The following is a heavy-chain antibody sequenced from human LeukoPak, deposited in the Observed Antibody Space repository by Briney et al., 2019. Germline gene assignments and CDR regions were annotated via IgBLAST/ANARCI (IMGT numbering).Heavy chain of an antibody. Sequence: ASVKVSCKASGYTFTSYDINWVRQATGQGLEWVGWMNPNSGNTGYAQKFQGRVTMTRDTPRSTAYMELSSLRSEDTAVYYCARDLLYSSSSNHPYYFDYWGQGTLVTVSS. D-gene: IGHD6-6*01. CDR2: MNPNSGNT. CDR1: GYTFTSYD. V-gene: IGHV1-8*01. CDR3: ARDLLYSSSSNHPYYFDY. J-gene: IGHJ4*02.